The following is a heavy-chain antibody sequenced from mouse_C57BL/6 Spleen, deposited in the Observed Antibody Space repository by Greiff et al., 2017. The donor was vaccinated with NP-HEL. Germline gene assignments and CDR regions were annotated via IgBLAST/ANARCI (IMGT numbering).Heavy chain of an antibody. CDR1: GFTFSDYG. Sequence: EVILVESGGGLVKPGGSLKLSCAASGFTFSDYGMHWVRQAPEKGLEWVAYISSGSSTIYYADTVKGRFTISRDNAKNTLFLQMTSLRSEDTAMYYCARIYDGYPMDYWGQGTSVTVSS. V-gene: IGHV5-17*01. CDR2: ISSGSSTI. D-gene: IGHD2-3*01. CDR3: ARIYDGYPMDY. J-gene: IGHJ4*01.